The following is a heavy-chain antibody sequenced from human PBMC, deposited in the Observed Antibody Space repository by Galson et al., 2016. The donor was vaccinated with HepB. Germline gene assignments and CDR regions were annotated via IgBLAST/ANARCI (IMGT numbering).Heavy chain of an antibody. CDR3: ARVPIYGDYKPFDY. CDR1: GYSFTDYY. D-gene: IGHD4-17*01. J-gene: IGHJ4*02. CDR2: INPVSGGT. Sequence: SVKVSCKASGYSFTDYYLHWVRQAPGQGLEWMGWINPVSGGTNYAQKFQGCVTMTRDTSISTAYMELSRLRSDDTAVYYCARVPIYGDYKPFDYWGQGTLVTVSS. V-gene: IGHV1-2*04.